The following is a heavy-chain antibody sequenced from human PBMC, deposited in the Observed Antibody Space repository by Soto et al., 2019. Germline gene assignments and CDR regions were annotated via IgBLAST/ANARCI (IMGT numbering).Heavy chain of an antibody. CDR1: GFTFSSSW. CDR3: AREDTFSPFSY. V-gene: IGHV3-7*03. D-gene: IGHD3-3*01. CDR2: IKQDGSEK. Sequence: GGSLRLSCAASGFTFSSSWMSWVRQAPGKGLEWVANIKQDGSEKFYVDSVKGRLTISRDNAKNSLYLQMNSLRAEDTAVYYCAREDTFSPFSYWGQGTLVTVSS. J-gene: IGHJ4*02.